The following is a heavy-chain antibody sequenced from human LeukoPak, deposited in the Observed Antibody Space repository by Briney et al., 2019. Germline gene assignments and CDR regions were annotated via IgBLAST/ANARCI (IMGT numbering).Heavy chain of an antibody. V-gene: IGHV4-38-2*01. Sequence: PSETLSLTCAVSGYSISSGYYWGWIRQPPGKGLEWIGSIYHSGSTYYNPSLKGRVTISVDTSKNQFSLKLSSVTAADTAVYYCARQPYCGGDCYFGGLFDYWGQGTLVTVSS. CDR3: ARQPYCGGDCYFGGLFDY. CDR2: IYHSGST. J-gene: IGHJ4*02. D-gene: IGHD2-21*01. CDR1: GYSISSGYY.